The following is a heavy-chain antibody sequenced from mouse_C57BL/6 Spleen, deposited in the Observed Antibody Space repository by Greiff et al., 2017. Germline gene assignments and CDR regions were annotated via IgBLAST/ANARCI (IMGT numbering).Heavy chain of an antibody. Sequence: QVQLQQSGAELVRPGTSVKVSCKASGYAFTNYLIEWVKQRPGQGLEWIGVINPGSGGTNYNEKFKGKETLTADKSSSTAYMQLSSLTSEDSAVYFCAKVYGSSLYYFDYWGQGTTLTVSS. CDR3: AKVYGSSLYYFDY. V-gene: IGHV1-54*01. D-gene: IGHD1-1*01. J-gene: IGHJ2*01. CDR2: INPGSGGT. CDR1: GYAFTNYL.